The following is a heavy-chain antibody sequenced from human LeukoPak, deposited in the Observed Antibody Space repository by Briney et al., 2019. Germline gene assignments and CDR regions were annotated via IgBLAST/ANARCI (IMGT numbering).Heavy chain of an antibody. CDR2: ISSSGDT. V-gene: IGHV4-31*03. CDR3: AREGSTGYDFDH. D-gene: IGHD5-12*01. Sequence: SQTLSLTCTVSGASISSVPYYWSWIRQHPGKGLEWIAYISSSGDTDYNPSLKSRLRISIDTSKHQLFLSLGSVTAADTAVYYCAREGSTGYDFDHWGQGSLVTVSS. J-gene: IGHJ4*02. CDR1: GASISSVPYY.